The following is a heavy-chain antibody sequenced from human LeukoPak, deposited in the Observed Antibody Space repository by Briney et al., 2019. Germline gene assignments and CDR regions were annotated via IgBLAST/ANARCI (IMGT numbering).Heavy chain of an antibody. Sequence: GASVKVSCKASGYTFTSYYMHWVRQAPGQGLEWMGIINPSGGSTGYAQKFQGRVTMTRDTSTSTVYMELSSLRSEDTAVYYCARTGGDTAMGGYYFDYWGQGTLVTVSS. CDR3: ARTGGDTAMGGYYFDY. J-gene: IGHJ4*02. V-gene: IGHV1-46*01. CDR1: GYTFTSYY. D-gene: IGHD5-18*01. CDR2: INPSGGST.